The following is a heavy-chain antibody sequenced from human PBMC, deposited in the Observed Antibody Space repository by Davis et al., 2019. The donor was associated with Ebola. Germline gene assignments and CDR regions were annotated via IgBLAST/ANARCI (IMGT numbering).Heavy chain of an antibody. J-gene: IGHJ4*02. Sequence: AASVKVSCKAVGDTLTSYAMTWVRQAPGQGLEWMGGIIPVFRTANYAQKFQGRVTITADESTRTAYMEVGSLRYDDTAVYYCARAQFPTTSDHWGQGTLVTVSS. D-gene: IGHD1-1*01. CDR1: GDTLTSYA. CDR3: ARAQFPTTSDH. V-gene: IGHV1-69*13. CDR2: IIPVFRTA.